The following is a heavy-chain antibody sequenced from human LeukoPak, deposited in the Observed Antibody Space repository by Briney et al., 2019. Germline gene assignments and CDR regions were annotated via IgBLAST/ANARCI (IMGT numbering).Heavy chain of an antibody. CDR3: ARDPGDHYYGMDV. V-gene: IGHV1-46*01. D-gene: IGHD3-10*01. CDR2: INPSGGST. Sequence: ASVKVSCKASGYTFTSYDINWVRQATGQGLEWMGIINPSGGSTSYAQKFQGRVTMTRDTSTSTVYMELSSLRSEDTAVYYCARDPGDHYYGMDVWGQGTTVTVSS. CDR1: GYTFTSYD. J-gene: IGHJ6*02.